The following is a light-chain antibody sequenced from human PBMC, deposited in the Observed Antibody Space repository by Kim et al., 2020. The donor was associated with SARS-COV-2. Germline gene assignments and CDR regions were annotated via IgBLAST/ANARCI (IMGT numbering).Light chain of an antibody. J-gene: IGKJ4*01. Sequence: SVGDRVTIACRASQSISNYLNWYQQKPGEAPNLLIYAASSLQGGVPSRFSGSGSGTDFTLTISSLQPEDFATYYCQQSHTAPSLTFGGGTKVDIK. CDR2: AAS. CDR1: QSISNY. V-gene: IGKV1-39*01. CDR3: QQSHTAPSLT.